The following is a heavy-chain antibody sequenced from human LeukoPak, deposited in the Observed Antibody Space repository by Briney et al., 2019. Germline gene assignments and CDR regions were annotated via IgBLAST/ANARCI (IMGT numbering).Heavy chain of an antibody. CDR1: GFTFSSSA. V-gene: IGHV3-23*01. CDR2: TGVSGS. D-gene: IGHD6-6*01. CDR3: ARVTYSSSAIPLDGFDI. Sequence: GGSLRLSCAASGFTFSSSAMTWVRQVLGKGLEWVSTTGVSGSYYADSVKGRFTISRDNSKNTLYLQMNSLRAKDTAVYYCARVTYSSSAIPLDGFDIWGQGTMVTVSS. J-gene: IGHJ3*02.